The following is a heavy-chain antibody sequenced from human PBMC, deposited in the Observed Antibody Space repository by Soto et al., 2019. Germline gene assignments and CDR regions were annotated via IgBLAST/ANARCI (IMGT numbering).Heavy chain of an antibody. D-gene: IGHD5-18*01. CDR3: ARALDTAVINDWFDP. V-gene: IGHV4-31*03. CDR2: IYYRGST. J-gene: IGHJ5*02. CDR1: GGSISTDYYY. Sequence: QVQLQESGPGLVKPSQTLSLTCTVSGGSISTDYYYWSWIRQYPGKGLEWIGYIYYRGSTYYNPYIERRVTISVDTSNNQVSPKMRSVTAADTSVYYCARALDTAVINDWFDPWGQGTLVTVSS.